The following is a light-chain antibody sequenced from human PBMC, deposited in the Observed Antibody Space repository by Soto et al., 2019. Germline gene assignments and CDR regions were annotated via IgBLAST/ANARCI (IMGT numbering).Light chain of an antibody. CDR3: QQYRSSPYT. CDR2: GAS. Sequence: ELVLTQSPGTLSLSPGERATLSCRASQSVRDNWLAWYQQKPGQAPRLLISGASKRPDGIPDKFSGSGSGTDFTLTISRLEPEDFAVYYCQQYRSSPYTFGQGTKLEIK. J-gene: IGKJ2*01. CDR1: QSVRDNW. V-gene: IGKV3-20*01.